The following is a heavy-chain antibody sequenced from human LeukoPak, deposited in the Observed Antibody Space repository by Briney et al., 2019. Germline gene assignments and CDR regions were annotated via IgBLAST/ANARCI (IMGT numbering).Heavy chain of an antibody. CDR1: GYTFTSYG. CDR2: IIPIFGTA. Sequence: ASVKVSCKASGYTFTSYGISWVRQAPGQGLEWMGRIIPIFGTANYAQKFQGRVTITTDESTSTAYMELSSLRSEDTAVYYCARAMTTAFSSATYYMDVWGKGTTVTVSS. CDR3: ARAMTTAFSSATYYMDV. J-gene: IGHJ6*03. V-gene: IGHV1-69*05. D-gene: IGHD4-11*01.